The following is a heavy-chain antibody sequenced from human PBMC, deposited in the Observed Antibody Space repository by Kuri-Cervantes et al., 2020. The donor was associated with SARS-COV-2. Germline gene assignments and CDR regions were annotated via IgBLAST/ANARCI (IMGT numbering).Heavy chain of an antibody. Sequence: SETLSLTCTVSGGSISSSLYYWGWIRQPPGKGLEWIGSIFYSGSTYYNPSLNSRVTISVDTSKNQFSLKLTSVTAADTAIYYCVRVDCSAGTCYRRSFDYCGRGTLVTVSS. CDR1: GGSISSSLYY. CDR3: VRVDCSAGTCYRRSFDY. D-gene: IGHD2-15*01. CDR2: IFYSGST. V-gene: IGHV4-39*01. J-gene: IGHJ4*02.